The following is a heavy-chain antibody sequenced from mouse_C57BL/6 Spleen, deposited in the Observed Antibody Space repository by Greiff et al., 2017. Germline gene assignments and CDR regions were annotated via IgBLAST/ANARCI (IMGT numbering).Heavy chain of an antibody. CDR2: ISYDGSN. CDR1: GYSITSGYY. CDR3: ARLYGSSYDWYFDV. D-gene: IGHD1-1*01. V-gene: IGHV3-6*01. Sequence: EVQLQESGPGLVKPSQSLSLTCSVTGYSITSGYYWNWIRQFPGNKLEWMGYISYDGSNNYNPSPKNRISITRDTSKNQFFLKLNSVATEYTATYYFARLYGSSYDWYFDVWGTGTTVTVSS. J-gene: IGHJ1*03.